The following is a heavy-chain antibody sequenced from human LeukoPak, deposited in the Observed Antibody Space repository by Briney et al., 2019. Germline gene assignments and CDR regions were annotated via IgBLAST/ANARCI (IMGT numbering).Heavy chain of an antibody. D-gene: IGHD6-13*01. CDR2: GSASAGTT. CDR1: RFTFSNYA. J-gene: IGHJ4*02. V-gene: IGHV3-23*01. Sequence: GRSLRLSCAASRFTFSNYAMTWVRQTPRQGLDWVSVGSASAGTTYYADSVKGRFTISRDNSKNTLYLQMNSLRVDDTALYYCAKGGSSWSYYFDYWGEGSLVTVSS. CDR3: AKGGSSWSYYFDY.